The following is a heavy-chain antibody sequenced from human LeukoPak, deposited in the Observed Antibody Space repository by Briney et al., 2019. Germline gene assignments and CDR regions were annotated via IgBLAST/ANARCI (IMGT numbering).Heavy chain of an antibody. J-gene: IGHJ5*02. CDR3: ARQALWFGRTGWFDP. CDR1: GGSISSSSYY. Sequence: PSDTLSLTCTVSGGSISSSSYYWGWIRQPPGKGLEWIGSIYYSGSTYHNPSLKSRVTISVDTSKNQFSLKLSSVTAADTAVYYCARQALWFGRTGWFDPWGQGTLVTVSS. D-gene: IGHD3-10*01. CDR2: IYYSGST. V-gene: IGHV4-39*01.